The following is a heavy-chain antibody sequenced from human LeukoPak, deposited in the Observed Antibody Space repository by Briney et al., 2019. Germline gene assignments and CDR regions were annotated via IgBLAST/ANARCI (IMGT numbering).Heavy chain of an antibody. J-gene: IGHJ3*02. CDR2: ISSSSSYI. V-gene: IGHV3-21*01. Sequence: GGPLRLSCAASGFTFSSYSMNWVRQAPGKGLEWVSSISSSSSYIYYADSVKGRFTISRDNAKNSLYLQMNSLRAEDTAVYYCARATRPDFWSGYYTHDAFDIWGQGTMVTVSS. D-gene: IGHD3-3*01. CDR3: ARATRPDFWSGYYTHDAFDI. CDR1: GFTFSSYS.